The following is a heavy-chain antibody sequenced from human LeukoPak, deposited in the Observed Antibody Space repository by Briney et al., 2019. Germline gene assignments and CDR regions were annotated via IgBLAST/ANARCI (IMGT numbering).Heavy chain of an antibody. CDR3: ATHFGSGTWAYFDL. CDR1: GFTFSSYA. D-gene: IGHD3-10*01. CDR2: ISYDGSNK. J-gene: IGHJ2*01. V-gene: IGHV3-30*04. Sequence: GGSLRLSCAASGFTFSSYAMHWVRQAPGKGLEWVAVISYDGSNKKYADSVKGRFTISRDTAKNTLYLQMNSLRVEDTAVYYCATHFGSGTWAYFDLWGRGTLVTVSS.